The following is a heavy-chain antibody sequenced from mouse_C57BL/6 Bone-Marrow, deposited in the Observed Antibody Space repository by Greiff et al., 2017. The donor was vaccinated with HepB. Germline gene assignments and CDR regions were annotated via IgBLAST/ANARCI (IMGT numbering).Heavy chain of an antibody. CDR3: ARASGRGYFDY. V-gene: IGHV1-50*01. CDR2: IDPSDSYT. J-gene: IGHJ2*01. CDR1: GYTFTSYW. Sequence: QVQLQQPGAELVKPGASVKLSCKASGYTFTSYWMQWVKQRTGQGLEWIGEIDPSDSYTNYNQKFKGKATLTVDTSSSTAYMQLSSLTSEDSAVYYCARASGRGYFDYWGQGTTLTVSS. D-gene: IGHD6-1*01.